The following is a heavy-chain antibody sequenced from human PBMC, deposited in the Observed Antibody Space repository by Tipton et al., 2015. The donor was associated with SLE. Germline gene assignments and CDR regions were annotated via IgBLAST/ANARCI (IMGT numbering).Heavy chain of an antibody. Sequence: SLRLSCAASGFTFSSYAMSWVRQAPGKGLEWASAISGSGGSTYYADSVKGRFTISRDNSKNTLYLQMNSLRAEDTAVYYCAKDRRGPTDAFDIWGQGTMVTVSS. CDR1: GFTFSSYA. V-gene: IGHV3-23*01. CDR2: ISGSGGST. J-gene: IGHJ3*02. D-gene: IGHD3-16*01. CDR3: AKDRRGPTDAFDI.